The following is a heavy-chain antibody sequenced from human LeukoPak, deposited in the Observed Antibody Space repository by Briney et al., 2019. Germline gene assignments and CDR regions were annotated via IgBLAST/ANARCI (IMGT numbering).Heavy chain of an antibody. Sequence: PSETLSLTCTVVGGSMSGYYWSWIRQPPGKGLEWIGCIYNSGKTNYNPSLKSRVTISIDTAKNQFSLRLSSVTAADTALYYCARNRVPGGSWGQGTLVTVSS. D-gene: IGHD2-2*01. CDR2: IYNSGKT. V-gene: IGHV4-59*01. J-gene: IGHJ5*02. CDR3: ARNRVPGGS. CDR1: GGSMSGYY.